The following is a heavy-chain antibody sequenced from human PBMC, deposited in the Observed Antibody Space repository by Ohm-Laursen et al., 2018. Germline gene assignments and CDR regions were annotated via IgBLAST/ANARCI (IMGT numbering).Heavy chain of an antibody. J-gene: IGHJ4*02. CDR2: VFPVGAT. V-gene: IGHV4-4*07. CDR1: NDYFGEAF. CDR3: TNSLGGAH. Sequence: SQTLSLTWAVSNDYFGEAFWSWIRQPAGKGLEWIGRVFPVGATIYNPSLKGRLTMSINRSKKQFSLRLTSVTAADTAVYYCTNSLGGAHWGPGILVTVSS.